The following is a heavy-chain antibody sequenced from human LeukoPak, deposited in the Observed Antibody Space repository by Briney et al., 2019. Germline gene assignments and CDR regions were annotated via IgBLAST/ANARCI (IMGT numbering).Heavy chain of an antibody. Sequence: PSETLSLTCTVSGGSISSSSYYWGWIRQPPGKGLEWIGSIYYSGSTYYNPSLKSRVTISVDTSKNQFSLKLSSVTAADTALYYCARLQWKQRHPNFYYYYGMDVWGQGTTVTVSS. CDR3: ARLQWKQRHPNFYYYYGMDV. J-gene: IGHJ6*02. CDR1: GGSISSSSYY. D-gene: IGHD1-1*01. V-gene: IGHV4-39*01. CDR2: IYYSGST.